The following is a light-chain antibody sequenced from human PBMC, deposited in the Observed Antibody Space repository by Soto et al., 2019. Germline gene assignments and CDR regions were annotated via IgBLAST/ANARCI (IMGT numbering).Light chain of an antibody. CDR3: QQYGTSRT. J-gene: IGKJ1*01. CDR2: GAS. CDR1: QSVSSSY. Sequence: IVLTQSPGTLSLSPGDRATLSCRASQSVSSSYLSWYQQKPGQAPRLLIYGASSRATGIPDRFSGSGSGTDFTLTISRLEPEDFAVYYCQQYGTSRTFGQGTKVDNK. V-gene: IGKV3-20*01.